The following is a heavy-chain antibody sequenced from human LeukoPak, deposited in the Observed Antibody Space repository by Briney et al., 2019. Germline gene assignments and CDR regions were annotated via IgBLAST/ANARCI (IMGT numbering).Heavy chain of an antibody. Sequence: PGGSLRLSCAASGFTVSSNYMSWVRQAPGKGLEWVSIFYSGVSTYYADSVKGRFTISRDNSKNTLYLQMNSLRVEDTAVYYCARERIVGATPYFEYWGQGTLVTVSS. J-gene: IGHJ4*02. CDR2: FYSGVST. V-gene: IGHV3-66*01. CDR3: ARERIVGATPYFEY. CDR1: GFTVSSNY. D-gene: IGHD1-26*01.